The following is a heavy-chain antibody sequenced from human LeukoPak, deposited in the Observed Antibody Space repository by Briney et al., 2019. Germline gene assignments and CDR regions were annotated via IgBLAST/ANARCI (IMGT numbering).Heavy chain of an antibody. CDR1: GFTFDSYA. J-gene: IGHJ3*01. V-gene: IGHV3-23*01. D-gene: IGHD3-3*02. CDR2: ISGSGGNT. Sequence: GGSLRLSCAASGFTFDSYAMSWVRQAPGKGLQWVSTISGSGGNTYYADSVKGRFTISRDNSKNTLYLQMNSLRAEDTAVYYCARDISNGMYHDAFDVWGQGTMVTVSS. CDR3: ARDISNGMYHDAFDV.